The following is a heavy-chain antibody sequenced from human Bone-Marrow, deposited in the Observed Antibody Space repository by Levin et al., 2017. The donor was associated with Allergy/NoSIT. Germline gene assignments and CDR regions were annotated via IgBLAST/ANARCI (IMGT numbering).Heavy chain of an antibody. D-gene: IGHD3-9*01. Sequence: LSLTCVASGFTSDNYAMHWVRQAPGKGLEWVSTISWNSNNIAYADSVKGRFTLSRDNAKNSLYLQMNSLRPEDTAVYYCAKGYDLLTGYPPFDQWGQGTLVTVSS. V-gene: IGHV3-9*02. CDR2: ISWNSNNI. J-gene: IGHJ4*02. CDR1: GFTSDNYA. CDR3: AKGYDLLTGYPPFDQ.